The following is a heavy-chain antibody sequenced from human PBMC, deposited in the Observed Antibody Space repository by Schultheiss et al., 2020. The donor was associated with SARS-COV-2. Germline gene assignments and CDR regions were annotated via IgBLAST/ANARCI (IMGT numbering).Heavy chain of an antibody. CDR2: IGSKANGGTT. J-gene: IGHJ4*02. Sequence: GGSLRLSCAASGFTFSSYAMHWVRQAPGKGLEWVGFIGSKANGGTTEYAASVKGRFTISRDDSKSIAYLQMNSLKREDTAVYYCSSEQPYDYWGQGTLVTVSS. V-gene: IGHV3-49*04. D-gene: IGHD6-13*01. CDR1: GFTFSSYA. CDR3: SSEQPYDY.